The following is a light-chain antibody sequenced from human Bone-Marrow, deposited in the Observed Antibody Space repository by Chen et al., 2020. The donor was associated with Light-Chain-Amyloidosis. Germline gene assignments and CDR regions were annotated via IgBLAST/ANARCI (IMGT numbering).Light chain of an antibody. J-gene: IGLJ1*01. V-gene: IGLV2-14*01. CDR3: SSSTITNTLV. CDR1: SSDVGGDNH. Sequence: QSALTQPASVSGSPGQSITISCTGTSSDVGGDNHVSWYQQHPDKAPQLMIYEVTNRPSWVPDRFSGAKSDNTASLTSSGLQTEAEAYYFCSSSTITNTLVFGSGTRVTVL. CDR2: EVT.